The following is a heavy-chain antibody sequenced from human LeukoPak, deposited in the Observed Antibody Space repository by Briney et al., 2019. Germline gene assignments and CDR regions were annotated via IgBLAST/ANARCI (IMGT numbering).Heavy chain of an antibody. J-gene: IGHJ4*02. CDR3: ARRVCGRDCYCDY. V-gene: IGHV4-39*01. CDR1: GGSISSSSYY. CDR2: IHYSGST. D-gene: IGHD2-21*02. Sequence: SETLSLTCTVSGGSISSSSYYWGWIRQPPGKGLEWIGSIHYSGSTYYNPSLKSRVTISVDTSKNQFSLKLSSVTAADTAAYYCARRVCGRDCYCDYRGQGTLVTVSS.